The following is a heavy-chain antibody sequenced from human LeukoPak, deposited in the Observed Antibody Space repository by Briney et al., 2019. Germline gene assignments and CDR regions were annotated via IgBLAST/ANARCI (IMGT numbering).Heavy chain of an antibody. CDR3: ARDLRDGYNKWDFGY. J-gene: IGHJ4*02. CDR2: IYSGGST. Sequence: GGSLRLSCAASGFTVSSNYMSWVRQAPGKGLEWVSVIYSGGSTYYADSVKGRFTISRDNSRNTLYLQMNSLRAEDTAVYYCARDLRDGYNKWDFGYWGQGTLVTVSS. CDR1: GFTVSSNY. D-gene: IGHD5-24*01. V-gene: IGHV3-53*01.